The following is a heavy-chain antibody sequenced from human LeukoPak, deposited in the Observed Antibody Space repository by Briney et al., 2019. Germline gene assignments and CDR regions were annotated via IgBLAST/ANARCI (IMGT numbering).Heavy chain of an antibody. D-gene: IGHD1-1*01. Sequence: GASVKVSCKASGYTFTSYDINWVRQAPGQGLEWMGWISAYNGYTKYAQKVQGRVTMTTDTSTSTAYMELRSLRSDDTAVYYCARGAVNRYNWNDDNYYYYYMDVWGKGTTVIISS. CDR3: ARGAVNRYNWNDDNYYYYYMDV. V-gene: IGHV1-18*01. CDR1: GYTFTSYD. J-gene: IGHJ6*03. CDR2: ISAYNGYT.